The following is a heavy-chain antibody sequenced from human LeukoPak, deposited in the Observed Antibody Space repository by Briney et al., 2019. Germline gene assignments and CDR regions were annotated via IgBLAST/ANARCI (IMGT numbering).Heavy chain of an antibody. CDR3: ARERGRSYGSVPYYYYYMDV. CDR1: GGTFSSYA. V-gene: IGHV1-69*06. J-gene: IGHJ6*03. D-gene: IGHD5-18*01. Sequence: GASVKVSCKASGGTFSSYAISWVRQAPGQGLEWMGGIIPIFGTANYAQKFQGRVTITADKSTSTAYMELSSLRSEDTAVYYCARERGRSYGSVPYYYYYMDVWGKGTTVTVSS. CDR2: IIPIFGTA.